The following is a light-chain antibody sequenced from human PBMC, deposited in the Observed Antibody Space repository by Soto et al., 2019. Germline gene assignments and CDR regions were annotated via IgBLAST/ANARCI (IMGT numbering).Light chain of an antibody. Sequence: QSVLTQPASVSGSPGQSITISCTGTSSDVGNYNYVSWYQLHPGKAPKLIIYEVSNRPSGLSNRFSGSKSGNTASLTISGLQAEDEADYYCSSYTSTGTLVFGTGTKVTVL. V-gene: IGLV2-14*01. CDR2: EVS. CDR1: SSDVGNYNY. J-gene: IGLJ1*01. CDR3: SSYTSTGTLV.